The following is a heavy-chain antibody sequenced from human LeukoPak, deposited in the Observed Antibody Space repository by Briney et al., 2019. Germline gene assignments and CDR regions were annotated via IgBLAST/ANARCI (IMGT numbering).Heavy chain of an antibody. Sequence: ASVKVSCKASGYTFTSYGISWVRQAPGQGLEWMGWISAYNGNTSYAQKLQGRVTMTTDTSTSTTYMELRSLRSDDTAVYYCARQGSGGTAAAGPIAVAGTDAFDIWGQGTMVTVSS. CDR2: ISAYNGNT. J-gene: IGHJ3*02. CDR3: ARQGSGGTAAAGPIAVAGTDAFDI. V-gene: IGHV1-18*01. D-gene: IGHD6-19*01. CDR1: GYTFTSYG.